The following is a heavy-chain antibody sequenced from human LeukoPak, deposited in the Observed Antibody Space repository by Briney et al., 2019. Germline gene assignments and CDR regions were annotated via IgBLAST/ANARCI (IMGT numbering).Heavy chain of an antibody. CDR3: ARDQDRNYYYYMDV. V-gene: IGHV3-66*01. J-gene: IGHJ6*03. D-gene: IGHD1-14*01. Sequence: GGSLRLSCAASGFTVSSNYMSWVRQAPGKGLEWVSVIYSGGSTYYADSVKGRFTISRDNSKNTLYLQMNSLRAEDTAVYYCARDQDRNYYYYMDVWGKGTTVTVSS. CDR1: GFTVSSNY. CDR2: IYSGGST.